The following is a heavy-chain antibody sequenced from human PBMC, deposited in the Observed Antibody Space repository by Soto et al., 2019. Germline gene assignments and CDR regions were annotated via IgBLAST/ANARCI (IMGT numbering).Heavy chain of an antibody. D-gene: IGHD3-22*01. Sequence: GGSLRLSCAASGFTFSNYAMSWVRQAPGKGLEWVSGIMGSGDNTYYADSVKGRVAISRDNSKNTLHLQMNSLRAEDTAVYYCAKAKSLVFINYYFDYWGQGTLVTVSS. CDR3: AKAKSLVFINYYFDY. V-gene: IGHV3-23*01. J-gene: IGHJ4*02. CDR2: IMGSGDNT. CDR1: GFTFSNYA.